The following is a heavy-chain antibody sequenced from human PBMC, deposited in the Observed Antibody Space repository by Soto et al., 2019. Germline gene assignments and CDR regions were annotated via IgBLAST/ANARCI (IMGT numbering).Heavy chain of an antibody. V-gene: IGHV3-49*03. D-gene: IGHD4-17*01. Sequence: GGSLRLSCTASGFTFGDYAMSWFRQAPGKGLEWVGFIRSKAYGGTTEYAASVKGRVTISRDDSKSIAYLQMNSLKTEDTAVYYCTRYYGDYGYGMDVWGQGTTVTVSS. CDR1: GFTFGDYA. CDR2: IRSKAYGGTT. CDR3: TRYYGDYGYGMDV. J-gene: IGHJ6*02.